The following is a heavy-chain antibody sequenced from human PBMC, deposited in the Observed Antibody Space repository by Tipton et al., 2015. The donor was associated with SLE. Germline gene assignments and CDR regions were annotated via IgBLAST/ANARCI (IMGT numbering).Heavy chain of an antibody. CDR2: ISYDGSYK. CDR1: RFTFSAYA. J-gene: IGHJ4*02. Sequence: SLRLSCAASRFTFSAYAMHWVRQAPGKGLEWVAIISYDGSYKYYADSVKGRFTISRDNSKNTLYLQMNSLRAGDTAVYYCASALTFGFDYWGQGTLVTVSS. D-gene: IGHD3-16*01. V-gene: IGHV3-30*04. CDR3: ASALTFGFDY.